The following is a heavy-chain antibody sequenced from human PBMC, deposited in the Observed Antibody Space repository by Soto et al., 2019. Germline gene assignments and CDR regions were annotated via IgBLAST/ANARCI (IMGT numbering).Heavy chain of an antibody. Sequence: QVQLVQSGAEVKKPGASVKVSCKASGYTFTSYGISWVRQATGQGLEWMGWISAYNGNKKYAQKFQVRVTMTTDTSTSTAYMELRSLRSDDTAVYYFARHLNLGRAAGWGQGTLVTVSS. D-gene: IGHD6-13*01. CDR2: ISAYNGNK. V-gene: IGHV1-18*01. CDR3: ARHLNLGRAAG. CDR1: GYTFTSYG. J-gene: IGHJ4*02.